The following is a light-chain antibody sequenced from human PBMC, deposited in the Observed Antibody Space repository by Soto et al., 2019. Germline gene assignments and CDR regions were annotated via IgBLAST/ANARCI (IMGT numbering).Light chain of an antibody. CDR3: QSYDNNLSGSV. Sequence: QSVLTQPPSVSGAPGQMVTSSCTGSYSNIGAGYDVHWYQQLPGTAPKLLIYGNSNRPSGVPDRFSGSKSGTSASLAITGLQAEDEADYYCQSYDNNLSGSVFGGGTKLTVL. J-gene: IGLJ2*01. CDR2: GNS. CDR1: YSNIGAGYD. V-gene: IGLV1-40*01.